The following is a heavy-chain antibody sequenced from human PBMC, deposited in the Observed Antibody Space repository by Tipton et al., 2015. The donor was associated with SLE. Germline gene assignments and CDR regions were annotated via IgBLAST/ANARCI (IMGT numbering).Heavy chain of an antibody. J-gene: IGHJ4*02. CDR1: GGSISSYF. CDR2: ADYSGST. Sequence: TLSLTCTVSGGSISSYFWSWIRQPPGKGLEWLGYADYSGSTNYNPSLKSRVTMSVDLSKNQFSLNLTSMTAADTAVYYCARGTRVSATKLRGQGTLVTVSS. CDR3: ARGTRVSATKL. V-gene: IGHV4-59*01. D-gene: IGHD2-21*02.